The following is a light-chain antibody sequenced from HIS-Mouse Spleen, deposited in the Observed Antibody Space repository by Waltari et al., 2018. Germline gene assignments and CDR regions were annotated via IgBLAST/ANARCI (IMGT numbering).Light chain of an antibody. CDR2: EDS. Sequence: SYELTQPPSVSVSPGQTARITCSGDALPKKYAYWYQQKSGQAPVLVIYEDSKRPPGIPERFSGSSSGTMATLTISGAQAEDEADYYCYSTDSSGNHRVFGGGTKLTVL. J-gene: IGLJ2*01. V-gene: IGLV3-10*01. CDR3: YSTDSSGNHRV. CDR1: ALPKKY.